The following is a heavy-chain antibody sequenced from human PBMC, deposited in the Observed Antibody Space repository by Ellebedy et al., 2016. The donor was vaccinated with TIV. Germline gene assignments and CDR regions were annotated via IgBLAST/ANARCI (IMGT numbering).Heavy chain of an antibody. J-gene: IGHJ4*02. Sequence: MPSETLSLTCTVSGASVSSFSWNWIRQPPGKGLEWIGYIYYSRTTNSNPSLKSRVTISVDMSKNQVPLKLTSVTAADTAVYYCARDPGFNSGHLYFDYWGQGSLVTVSS. CDR1: GASVSSFS. CDR2: IYYSRTT. V-gene: IGHV4-59*02. D-gene: IGHD1-1*01. CDR3: ARDPGFNSGHLYFDY.